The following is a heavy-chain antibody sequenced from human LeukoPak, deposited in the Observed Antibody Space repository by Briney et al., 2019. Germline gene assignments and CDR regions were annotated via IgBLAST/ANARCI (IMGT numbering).Heavy chain of an antibody. J-gene: IGHJ4*02. D-gene: IGHD2-15*01. CDR1: GYSFTSYW. Sequence: GESLKISCKGSGYSFTSYWIGWVRPMPGKGLEWMGIIYPGDSDTRYSPSFQGQVTISADKSISTAYLQWSSLKASDTAMYYCARQGGCSGGSCSFDYWGQGTLVTVSS. CDR2: IYPGDSDT. V-gene: IGHV5-51*01. CDR3: ARQGGCSGGSCSFDY.